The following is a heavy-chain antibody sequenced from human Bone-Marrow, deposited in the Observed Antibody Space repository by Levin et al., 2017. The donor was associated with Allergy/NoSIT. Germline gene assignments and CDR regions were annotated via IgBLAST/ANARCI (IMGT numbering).Heavy chain of an antibody. V-gene: IGHV3-30*03. J-gene: IGHJ6*02. D-gene: IGHD4-23*01. Sequence: GGSLRLSCAASGFNFNSYIIHWVRHLPGQGLEWVAVLSSGDNREYYGDSVEGRFTISRDDSKHTVNLQMTSLRAEDTAVYYCATDLWEYGGSPHYYGMKIWGQGTTVTVSS. CDR3: ATDLWEYGGSPHYYGMKI. CDR2: LSSGDNRE. CDR1: GFNFNSYI.